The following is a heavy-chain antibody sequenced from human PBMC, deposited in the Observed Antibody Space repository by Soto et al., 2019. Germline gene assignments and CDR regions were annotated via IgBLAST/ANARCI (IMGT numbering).Heavy chain of an antibody. Sequence: QITLKESGPTLVKPTQTLTLTCTFSGFSLSSTRMAVGWIRQPPGKTLEWLALIYWDDDKRYSPFLKSRLTIIKDTSKHQVVRTMSNMDPVDTARYYCAHIVVAGLGYYFDYWGQGTLVTVSS. CDR1: GFSLSSTRMA. CDR2: IYWDDDK. J-gene: IGHJ4*02. V-gene: IGHV2-5*02. CDR3: AHIVVAGLGYYFDY. D-gene: IGHD6-19*01.